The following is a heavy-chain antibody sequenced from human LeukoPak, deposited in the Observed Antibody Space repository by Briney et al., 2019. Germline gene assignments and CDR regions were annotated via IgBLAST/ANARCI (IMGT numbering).Heavy chain of an antibody. CDR1: RFSFSNHS. Sequence: GGSLRLSCAASRFSFSNHSMNWVRQAPGKGLEWVSGISGSGDNTYYADSVKGRFTISRDNSKNTLYVQVNSLGTEDTAAYYCAKGSYYDSSGSFYFDYWGQGTLVTVSS. V-gene: IGHV3-23*01. D-gene: IGHD3-22*01. CDR3: AKGSYYDSSGSFYFDY. J-gene: IGHJ4*02. CDR2: ISGSGDNT.